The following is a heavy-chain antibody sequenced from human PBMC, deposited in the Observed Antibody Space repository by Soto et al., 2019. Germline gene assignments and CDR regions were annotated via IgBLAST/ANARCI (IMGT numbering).Heavy chain of an antibody. Sequence: ASVKVSCKASGDTFTSYAMHWVRQAPGQRVEWMGWINAGNGNTKYSQKFQGRVTITRDTSASTAYMELSSLRSEDTAVYYCARDDCGGDCYPTYYYYGMDVWGQGTTVTVSS. CDR1: GDTFTSYA. CDR2: INAGNGNT. D-gene: IGHD2-21*02. CDR3: ARDDCGGDCYPTYYYYGMDV. V-gene: IGHV1-3*01. J-gene: IGHJ6*02.